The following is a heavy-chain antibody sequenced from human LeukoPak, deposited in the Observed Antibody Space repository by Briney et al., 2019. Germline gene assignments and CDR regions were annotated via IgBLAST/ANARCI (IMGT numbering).Heavy chain of an antibody. J-gene: IGHJ4*02. CDR2: ISSSSSYI. V-gene: IGHV3-21*01. Sequence: GGSLRLSCAASGFTFSSYAMRWVRQAPGKGLEWVSSISSSSSYIYYADSVKGRFTISRDNAKNSLYLQMNSLRAEDTAVYYCARDSGYCSGGSCYSVANYWGQGTLVTVSS. D-gene: IGHD2-15*01. CDR1: GFTFSSYA. CDR3: ARDSGYCSGGSCYSVANY.